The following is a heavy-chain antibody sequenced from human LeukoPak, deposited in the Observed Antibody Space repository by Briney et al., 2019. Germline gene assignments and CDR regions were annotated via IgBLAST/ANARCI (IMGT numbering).Heavy chain of an antibody. CDR1: GFTFSSYG. V-gene: IGHV3-30*02. CDR2: IRYDGSNK. D-gene: IGHD3-10*01. Sequence: GGSLRLSCAASGFTFSSYGMHWVRQAPGKGLEWVAFIRYDGSNKYYADSVKGRFTISRDNSKNTLSLQMNSLRAEDTAVYYCAKDPAYYGSGSYLGSWGQGTLVTVSS. CDR3: AKDPAYYGSGSYLGS. J-gene: IGHJ5*02.